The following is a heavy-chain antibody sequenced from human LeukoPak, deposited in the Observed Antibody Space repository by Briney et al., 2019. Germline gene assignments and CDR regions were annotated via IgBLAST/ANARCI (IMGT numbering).Heavy chain of an antibody. CDR1: GGSFSGYY. Sequence: PSETLSLTCAVYGGSFSGYYWSWIRQPPGKGLEWIGEINHSGSTNYNPSLKSRVTISVDTSKNQFSLKLSSVTAADTAVYYCARGYAGYCSGGSCPHFDYWGQGTLVTVSS. V-gene: IGHV4-34*01. D-gene: IGHD2-15*01. CDR3: ARGYAGYCSGGSCPHFDY. J-gene: IGHJ4*02. CDR2: INHSGST.